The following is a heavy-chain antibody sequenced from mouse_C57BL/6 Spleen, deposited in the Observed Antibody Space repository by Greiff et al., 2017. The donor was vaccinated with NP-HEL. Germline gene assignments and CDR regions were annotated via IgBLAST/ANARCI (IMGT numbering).Heavy chain of an antibody. J-gene: IGHJ4*01. V-gene: IGHV2-2*01. D-gene: IGHD1-1*01. Sequence: VKLMESGPGLVQPSQSLSITCTVSGFSLTSYGVHWVRQSPGKGLEWLGVIWSGGSTDYNAAFISRLSISKDNSKSQVFFKMNSLQADDTAIYYCARIPVITTVADYYAMDYWGQGTSVTVSS. CDR2: IWSGGST. CDR3: ARIPVITTVADYYAMDY. CDR1: GFSLTSYG.